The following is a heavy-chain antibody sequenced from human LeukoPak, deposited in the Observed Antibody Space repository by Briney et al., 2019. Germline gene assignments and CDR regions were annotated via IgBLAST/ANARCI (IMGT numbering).Heavy chain of an antibody. CDR3: ARGPPITLLWFGEFFGLDLDV. CDR1: GGSISSSSYY. V-gene: IGHV4-39*07. J-gene: IGHJ6*04. Sequence: PSETLSLTCTVSGGSISSSSYYWSWIRQPPGKGLEWIGSIYYSGSTYYNPSLKRRVTISVDTSKNQFSLKLSSVTAADTAVYYCARGPPITLLWFGEFFGLDLDVWGKGTTVTVSS. D-gene: IGHD3-10*01. CDR2: IYYSGST.